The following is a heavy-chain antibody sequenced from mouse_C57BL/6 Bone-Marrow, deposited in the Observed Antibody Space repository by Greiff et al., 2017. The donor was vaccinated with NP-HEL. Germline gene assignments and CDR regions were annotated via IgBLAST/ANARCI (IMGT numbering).Heavy chain of an antibody. CDR2: IDPSDSET. CDR3: ARKRRAWFAY. CDR1: GYTFTSYW. V-gene: IGHV1-52*01. J-gene: IGHJ3*01. Sequence: QVQLQQPGAELVRPGSSVKLSCKASGYTFTSYWMHWVKQRPIQGLEWIGNIDPSDSETHYNQKFKDKATLTADKSSSPAYMQLSSLTSEDSAVYYCARKRRAWFAYWGQGTLVTVSA.